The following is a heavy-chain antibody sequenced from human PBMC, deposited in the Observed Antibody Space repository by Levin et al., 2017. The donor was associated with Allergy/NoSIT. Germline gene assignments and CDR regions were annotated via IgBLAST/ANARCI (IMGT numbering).Heavy chain of an antibody. CDR2: ISNDGSNK. Sequence: GESLKISCAASGFTFSRYAMHWVRQAPGKGLEWVAVISNDGSNKYDADPVKGRFTISRYNSKNTLYLQMNSLRVEETAVYYCTRGVRLPLFVRDWYFDLWGRGTLVTVSS. V-gene: IGHV3-30-3*01. CDR1: GFTFSRYA. J-gene: IGHJ2*01. D-gene: IGHD4-11*01. CDR3: TRGVRLPLFVRDWYFDL.